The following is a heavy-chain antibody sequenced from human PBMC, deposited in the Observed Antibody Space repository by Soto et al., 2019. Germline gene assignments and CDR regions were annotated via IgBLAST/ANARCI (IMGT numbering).Heavy chain of an antibody. V-gene: IGHV3-23*01. D-gene: IGHD4-17*01. J-gene: IGHJ4*02. CDR2: ISGSGSNP. CDR3: AKTASMTIRDGLDH. CDR1: GFTFSSYA. Sequence: EVQVLESGGGLVQPGRSLRLSCAASGFTFSSYAMSWVRQAPGQGLEWVSAISGSGSNPYYADSVKGRFTISRDNSKNTLYLQMNSLRAEDTALYYCAKTASMTIRDGLDHWGQGTLVTVSS.